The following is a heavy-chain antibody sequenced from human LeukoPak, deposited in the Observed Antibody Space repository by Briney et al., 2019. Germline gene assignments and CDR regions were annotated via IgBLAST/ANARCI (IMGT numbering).Heavy chain of an antibody. Sequence: SETLSLTCTVSGVSISSYYWSWIRQPAGKGLEWIGRIYTSGSTNYNPSLKSRVTMSVDTSKNQFSLKLSSVTAADTAVYYCAATMVQGVQRVWDAFDIWGQGTMVTVSS. CDR3: AATMVQGVQRVWDAFDI. V-gene: IGHV4-4*07. CDR2: IYTSGST. J-gene: IGHJ3*02. D-gene: IGHD3-10*01. CDR1: GVSISSYY.